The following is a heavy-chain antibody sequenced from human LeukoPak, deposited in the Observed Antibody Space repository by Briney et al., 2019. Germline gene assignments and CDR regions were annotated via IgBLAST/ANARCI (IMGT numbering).Heavy chain of an antibody. CDR3: ARDAGYCSGGSCYQFDY. CDR2: ISAYNGNT. V-gene: IGHV1-18*01. Sequence: GASVKVSCKASGYTFTSYGISWVRQAPGQGLERMGWISAYNGNTNYAQKLQGRVTMTTDASTSTAYMELRSLRSDDTAVYYCARDAGYCSGGSCYQFDYWGQGTLVTVSS. J-gene: IGHJ4*02. D-gene: IGHD2-15*01. CDR1: GYTFTSYG.